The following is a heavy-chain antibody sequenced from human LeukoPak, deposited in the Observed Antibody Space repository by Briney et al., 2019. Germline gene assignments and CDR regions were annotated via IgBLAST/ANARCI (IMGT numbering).Heavy chain of an antibody. CDR3: ARLREGGGDY. CDR1: GFIFTNHW. Sequence: GGSLRLSCEVSGFIFTNHWMSWARQAPGKGLEWVAIMYQDGSGQHYVDSVKGRFTISRDHARNSLYLQMNNLRVEDTALYYCARLREGGGDYWGQGTLVTVSS. D-gene: IGHD3-10*01. V-gene: IGHV3-7*02. CDR2: MYQDGSGQ. J-gene: IGHJ4*02.